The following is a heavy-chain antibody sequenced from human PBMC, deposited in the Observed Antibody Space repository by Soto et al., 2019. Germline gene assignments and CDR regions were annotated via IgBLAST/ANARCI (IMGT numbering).Heavy chain of an antibody. V-gene: IGHV3-23*01. CDR1: GFTFSSFP. J-gene: IGHJ4*02. CDR2: ISGSGGTT. Sequence: EVQLLESGGGLVQPGGSLRLSCAASGFTFSSFPMSWVRQTPGKGLEWVSAISGSGGTTLYADSVKGRFTISRDNSKNTLYLQMNNLRAEDTAVYYCVKGAAALLGDWGQGTLVTVSS. CDR3: VKGAAALLGD. D-gene: IGHD6-13*01.